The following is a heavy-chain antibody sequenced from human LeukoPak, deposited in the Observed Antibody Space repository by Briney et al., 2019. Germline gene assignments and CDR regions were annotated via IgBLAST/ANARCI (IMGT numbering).Heavy chain of an antibody. CDR3: ARRKRGGFDY. J-gene: IGHJ4*02. V-gene: IGHV4-38-2*02. CDR1: GYSISSGYY. D-gene: IGHD1-14*01. CDR2: IYHSGST. Sequence: SETLSLTCTVSGYSISSGYYWGWIRQPPGKGLEWIGSIYHSGSTYYNPSLKSRVTISVDTSKNQFSLKLSSVTAADTAVYYCARRKRGGFDYWGQGTLVTVSS.